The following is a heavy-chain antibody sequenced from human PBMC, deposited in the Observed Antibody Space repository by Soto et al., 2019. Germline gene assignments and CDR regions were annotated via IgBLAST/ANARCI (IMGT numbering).Heavy chain of an antibody. J-gene: IGHJ6*02. V-gene: IGHV5-51*01. CDR1: VYIFTRYW. CDR3: ASRSDYDYYYGMDG. CDR2: IYPGDSDT. Sequence: GESLKSSCKRSVYIFTRYWIVWVLPMPRKGLEWTGIIYPGDSDTRYSPSFQGQVTISADKSISTAYLQWSSLKASDTAMYFCASRSDYDYYYGMDGWGQGTMVTVSS. D-gene: IGHD3-3*01.